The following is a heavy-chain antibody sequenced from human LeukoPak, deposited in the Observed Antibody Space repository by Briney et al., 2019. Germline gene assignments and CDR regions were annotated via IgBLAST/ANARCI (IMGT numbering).Heavy chain of an antibody. CDR1: GFHYYDFA. Sequence: GRSLRLSCGVSGFHYYDFAMLWLRQATGKGLEWVSGISWHSGTIDYADSVKGRFTISRDNDKNSLYLPLNRLIAEDTALYYCAKASGSRSFYFDFWGQGTLVTVSS. J-gene: IGHJ4*02. CDR2: ISWHSGTI. CDR3: AKASGSRSFYFDF. V-gene: IGHV3-9*01. D-gene: IGHD1-26*01.